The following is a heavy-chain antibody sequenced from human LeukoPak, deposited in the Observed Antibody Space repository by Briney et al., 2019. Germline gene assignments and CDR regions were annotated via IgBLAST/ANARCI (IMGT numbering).Heavy chain of an antibody. Sequence: PGGSLRLSCAASGFTFSSYAMHWVRQAPGKGLEWVAVISYDGSNKYYADSVKGRFTISRDNSKNTLYLQMNSLRAEDMAVYYCARDRVARDYFDYWGQGTLVTVSS. D-gene: IGHD2-15*01. V-gene: IGHV3-30-3*01. CDR1: GFTFSSYA. CDR2: ISYDGSNK. J-gene: IGHJ4*02. CDR3: ARDRVARDYFDY.